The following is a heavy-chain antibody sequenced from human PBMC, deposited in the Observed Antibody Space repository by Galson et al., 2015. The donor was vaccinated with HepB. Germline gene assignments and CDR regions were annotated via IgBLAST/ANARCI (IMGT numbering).Heavy chain of an antibody. CDR2: ISSSSSYI. V-gene: IGHV3-21*01. Sequence: SLRLSCAASGFTFSSYSMNWVRQAPGKGLEWVSSISSSSSYIYYADSVKGRFTISRDNAKNSLYLQMNSLRAEDTAVYYCARRVVAYYYYYMDVWGKGTTVTVSS. D-gene: IGHD2-15*01. CDR1: GFTFSSYS. CDR3: ARRVVAYYYYYMDV. J-gene: IGHJ6*03.